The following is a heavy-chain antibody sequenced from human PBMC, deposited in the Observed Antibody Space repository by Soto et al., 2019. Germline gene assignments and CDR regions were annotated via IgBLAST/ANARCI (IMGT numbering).Heavy chain of an antibody. CDR1: GGSISRTTYS. CDR2: IYHSGRT. Sequence: SETLSLTCTVSGGSISRTTYSWGWIRQPPGKGLEWIGNIYHSGRTSYNPSLRSRVTVSVDTSKNQFSLKLTSVTAADTAVYYCARGHLAVVPVASWFYYMDVWGKGTTVTVSS. CDR3: ARGHLAVVPVASWFYYMDV. D-gene: IGHD2-2*01. V-gene: IGHV4-39*01. J-gene: IGHJ6*03.